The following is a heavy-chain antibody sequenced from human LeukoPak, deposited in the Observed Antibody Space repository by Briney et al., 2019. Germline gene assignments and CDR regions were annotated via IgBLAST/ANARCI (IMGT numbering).Heavy chain of an antibody. CDR1: GFTFSTYG. D-gene: IGHD2-2*01. Sequence: GGSLRLSCAASGFTFSTYGMHWVRQAPGKGLEWVAIIWFDGSNKYYADSVKDRFTISRDNSKNTLYLQMNSLRAEDTAVYYCARVRSTTSYFYFDYWGQGTLVTVSS. CDR3: ARVRSTTSYFYFDY. CDR2: IWFDGSNK. V-gene: IGHV3-33*01. J-gene: IGHJ4*02.